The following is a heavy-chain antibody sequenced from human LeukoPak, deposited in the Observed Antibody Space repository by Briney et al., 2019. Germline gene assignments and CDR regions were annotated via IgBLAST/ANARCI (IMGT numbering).Heavy chain of an antibody. CDR3: ARDWRGGYGYY. J-gene: IGHJ4*02. V-gene: IGHV3-21*01. CDR2: ISSSSSYI. Sequence: GGSLRLSCAASGFTFSSYSMNWVRRAPGKGLEWVSSISSSSSYIYYADSVKGRFTIFRDNAKNSLYLQMNSLRAEDTAVYYCARDWRGGYGYYWGQGTLVTVSS. D-gene: IGHD5-12*01. CDR1: GFTFSSYS.